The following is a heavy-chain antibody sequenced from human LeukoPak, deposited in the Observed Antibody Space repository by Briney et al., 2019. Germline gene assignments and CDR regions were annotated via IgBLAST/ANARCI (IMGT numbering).Heavy chain of an antibody. V-gene: IGHV3-15*01. J-gene: IGHJ6*03. D-gene: IGHD3-9*01. Sequence: GGSLRLSCAASGFTFSNAWMSWVRQAPGKGLEWVGRIKSKTDEGTTDYAAPVKGSFTMARDDSKNTLYLQMNRLKNDDTAVYYCTTLGFDWLSGDYYYYMDVWGKGTTVTVSS. CDR2: IKSKTDEGTT. CDR1: GFTFSNAW. CDR3: TTLGFDWLSGDYYYYMDV.